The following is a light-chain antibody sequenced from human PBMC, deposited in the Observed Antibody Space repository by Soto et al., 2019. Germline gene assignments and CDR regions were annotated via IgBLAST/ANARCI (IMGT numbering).Light chain of an antibody. CDR2: GAS. CDR3: QQYNNWTPLT. J-gene: IGKJ4*01. Sequence: EIVMTQSPATLSVSPGERATLSCRASQSVSSNLAWYQQKPGQAPRLLIYGASTRATGIPARFSGSGSGTEFTLTISSLQSEDFAVYYCQQYNNWTPLTFVGGTKLEIK. V-gene: IGKV3-15*01. CDR1: QSVSSN.